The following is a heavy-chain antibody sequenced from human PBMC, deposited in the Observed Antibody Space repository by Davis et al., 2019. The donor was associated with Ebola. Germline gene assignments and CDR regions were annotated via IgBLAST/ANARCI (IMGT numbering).Heavy chain of an antibody. D-gene: IGHD3-22*01. V-gene: IGHV3-74*01. CDR2: ISPDGSAT. CDR1: GFSFSNYW. Sequence: GESLKISCAASGFSFSNYWIHWVRQAPGKGPVWVSRISPDGSATGYADSMKGRFTISRDNAKNTLYLQMNSLSAEDTAVYYCAWDFDRVRTWGQGTLVTVSS. J-gene: IGHJ4*02. CDR3: AWDFDRVRT.